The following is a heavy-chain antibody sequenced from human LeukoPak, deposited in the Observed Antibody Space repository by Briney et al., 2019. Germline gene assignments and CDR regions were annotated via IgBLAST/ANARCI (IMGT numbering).Heavy chain of an antibody. CDR2: IYTSGST. V-gene: IGHV4-61*09. CDR3: ARDRCKYYYDSSGYYPFDY. CDR1: GGSISSGSYY. D-gene: IGHD3-22*01. Sequence: SQTLSLTCTVSGGSISSGSYYWSWIRQPAGKGLEWIGHIYTSGSTNYNPSLKSRVTISVDTSKNQFSLKLSSVTAADTAVYYCARDRCKYYYDSSGYYPFDYWGQGTLVTVSS. J-gene: IGHJ4*02.